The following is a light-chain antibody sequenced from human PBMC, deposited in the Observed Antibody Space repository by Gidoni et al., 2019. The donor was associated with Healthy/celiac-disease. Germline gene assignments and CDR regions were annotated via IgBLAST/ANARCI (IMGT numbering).Light chain of an antibody. CDR2: EDN. Sequence: SVSESPGKTVTISCTRSSGSIASNYVQWYQQRPGSSPTTVIYEDNQRPSGVPARFSGSIDSSSNSASLTISGLKTEDEADYYCQSYDSSNWVFGGGTKLTVL. J-gene: IGLJ3*02. CDR1: SGSIASNY. V-gene: IGLV6-57*01. CDR3: QSYDSSNWV.